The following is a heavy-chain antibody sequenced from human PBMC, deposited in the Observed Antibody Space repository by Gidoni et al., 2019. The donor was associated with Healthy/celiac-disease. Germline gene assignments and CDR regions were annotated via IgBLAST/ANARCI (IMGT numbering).Heavy chain of an antibody. CDR2: FDPEDGET. D-gene: IGHD3-10*01. CDR1: GYTLTELS. Sequence: HVQLVQSGAEVTKPGASVKVSCTVSGYTLTELSMHWVRQAPGKGLEWMGGFDPEDGETIYAQKFQGRVTMTEDTSTETAYMELSSLRSEDTAVYYCATVGRGLWYYFDYWGQGTLVTVSS. J-gene: IGHJ4*02. CDR3: ATVGRGLWYYFDY. V-gene: IGHV1-24*01.